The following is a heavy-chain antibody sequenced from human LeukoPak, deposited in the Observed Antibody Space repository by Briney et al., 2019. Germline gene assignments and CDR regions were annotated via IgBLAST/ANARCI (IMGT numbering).Heavy chain of an antibody. D-gene: IGHD6-19*01. Sequence: SETLSLTCAVYGGSFSCYYWSWIRQPPGKGLEWIGEINHSGSTNYNPSLKSRVTISVDTSKNQFSLKLSSVTAADTAVYYCARDIAVAFFDYWGQGTLVTVSS. CDR3: ARDIAVAFFDY. CDR2: INHSGST. CDR1: GGSFSCYY. V-gene: IGHV4-34*01. J-gene: IGHJ4*02.